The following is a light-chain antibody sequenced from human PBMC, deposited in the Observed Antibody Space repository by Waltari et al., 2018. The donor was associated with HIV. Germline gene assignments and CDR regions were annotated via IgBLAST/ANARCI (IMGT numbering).Light chain of an antibody. V-gene: IGKV2-28*01. J-gene: IGKJ5*01. CDR2: MSS. Sequence: DVLLTQSPVSLAVTPGESASISCKSSQSLLHKNGNNYLGWYVKKPGPTPQLLMYMSSNLAAGVPVRFSVSGSGTEFTLKISRVEAEDVGLYYCMQALHTPFMFGHGTRLEI. CDR1: QSLLHKNGNNY. CDR3: MQALHTPFM.